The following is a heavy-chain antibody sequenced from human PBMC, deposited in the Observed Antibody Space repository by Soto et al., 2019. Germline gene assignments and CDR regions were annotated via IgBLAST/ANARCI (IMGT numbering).Heavy chain of an antibody. J-gene: IGHJ5*02. CDR1: GGSISSSSYY. D-gene: IGHD4-17*01. Sequence: NPSETLSLTCTVSGGSISSSSYYWGWIRQPPGKGLEWIGSIYYSGSTYYNPSLKSRVTISVDTSKNQFSLKLGSVTAADTAVYYCARQRDYGGNFQAWFDPWGQGTPVTVFS. CDR3: ARQRDYGGNFQAWFDP. CDR2: IYYSGST. V-gene: IGHV4-39*01.